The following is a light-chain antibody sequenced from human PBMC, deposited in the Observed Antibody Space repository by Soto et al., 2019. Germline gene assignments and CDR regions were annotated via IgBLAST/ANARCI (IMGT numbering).Light chain of an antibody. CDR1: QSVSSY. CDR2: DAS. V-gene: IGKV3-11*01. CDR3: KQRSNWPWT. J-gene: IGKJ1*01. Sequence: EIVLTQSPATLSLSPGERATLSCRASQSVSSYLAWYQQKPGQAPRLLIYDASNRATGIPARFSGSGPGTDFTLTIISLEPEDFAVYYCKQRSNWPWTFGQGTKVEIK.